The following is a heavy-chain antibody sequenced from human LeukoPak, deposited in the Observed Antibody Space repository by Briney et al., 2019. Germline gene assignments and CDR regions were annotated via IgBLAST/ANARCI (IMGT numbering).Heavy chain of an antibody. CDR2: IRFDGSDE. CDR3: AKDLRSYYYDSSGDPSFYFDY. D-gene: IGHD3-22*01. J-gene: IGHJ4*02. CDR1: EFTFNSYG. V-gene: IGHV3-30*02. Sequence: GGSLRLSCTASEFTFNSYGMHWVRQAPGKGLEWVAFIRFDGSDEHYADSVKGRFTISRDNSKNTLYLQMNSLRAEDTAVYYCAKDLRSYYYDSSGDPSFYFDYWGQGTLVTVSS.